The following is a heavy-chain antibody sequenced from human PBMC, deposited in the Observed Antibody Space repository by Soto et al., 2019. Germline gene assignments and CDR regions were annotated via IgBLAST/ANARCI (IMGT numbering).Heavy chain of an antibody. V-gene: IGHV4-38-2*02. Sequence: KPSETLSLTCTVSGFSISSGNYWGWIRQPPGKGLEWIGSIYHGGSTYYKPSLKSRVTISVDTSKNQFSLKLSSVTAANTAVYYCARDRSSSWYFSWGQGTLVTVSS. CDR2: IYHGGST. D-gene: IGHD6-13*01. CDR1: GFSISSGNY. CDR3: ARDRSSSWYFS. J-gene: IGHJ5*02.